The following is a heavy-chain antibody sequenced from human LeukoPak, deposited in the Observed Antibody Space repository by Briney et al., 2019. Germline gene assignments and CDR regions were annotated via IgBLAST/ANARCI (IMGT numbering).Heavy chain of an antibody. J-gene: IGHJ6*03. CDR3: ARLRLGQLPEYYYYMDV. CDR1: GESFSDHY. D-gene: IGHD5-18*01. V-gene: IGHV4-34*01. CDR2: IYYSGST. Sequence: SETLSLTCAVYGESFSDHYWSWIRQAPGKGLEWIANIYYSGSTYYNPSLKGRVTISVDTSKNQFSLKLSSVTAADTAVYYCARLRLGQLPEYYYYMDVWGKGTTVTISS.